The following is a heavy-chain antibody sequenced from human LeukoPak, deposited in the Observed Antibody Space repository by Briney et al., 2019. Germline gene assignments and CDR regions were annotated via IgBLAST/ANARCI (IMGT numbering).Heavy chain of an antibody. D-gene: IGHD2-2*01. V-gene: IGHV1-8*01. CDR2: MYPNSGNT. CDR1: GYTFTSYD. Sequence: GASVKVSCKASGYTFTSYDINWVRQATGQGLEWMGWMYPNSGNTGYAQKFQGRVTMTRNTSISTAYMELSSLRSEDTAVYYCASYAGAAALWYYYYGMDVWGQGTTVTVSS. CDR3: ASYAGAAALWYYYYGMDV. J-gene: IGHJ6*02.